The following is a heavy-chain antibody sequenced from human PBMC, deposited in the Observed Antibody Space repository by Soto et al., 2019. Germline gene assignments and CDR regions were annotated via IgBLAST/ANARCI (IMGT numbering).Heavy chain of an antibody. CDR3: ARQGKSYLSPRDSYGMDV. D-gene: IGHD3-10*01. Sequence: PGESLKISCKASGYIFTLYWIGWVRQMPGKGLEWMGIIYPGDSDTRYSPSFQGQVTISADKSISTASLQWSSLKASDTALYFCARQGKSYLSPRDSYGMDVWGQGTSVTVSS. J-gene: IGHJ6*02. CDR2: IYPGDSDT. CDR1: GYIFTLYW. V-gene: IGHV5-51*01.